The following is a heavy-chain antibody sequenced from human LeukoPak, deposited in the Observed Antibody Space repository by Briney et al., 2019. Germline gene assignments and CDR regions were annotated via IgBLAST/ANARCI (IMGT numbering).Heavy chain of an antibody. J-gene: IGHJ4*02. CDR3: TRDAYSTGWNSDY. CDR2: IRSKASGATI. Sequence: PGGSLRLSCIGSGFTSTDYGMSWVRRAPGKGLEWVGCIRSKASGATIEYAASVKGRFSIARDDSKNIAYLQMNSLKTEDTAVYYCTRDAYSTGWNSDYWGQGALVTVSS. D-gene: IGHD6-19*01. CDR1: GFTSTDYG. V-gene: IGHV3-49*04.